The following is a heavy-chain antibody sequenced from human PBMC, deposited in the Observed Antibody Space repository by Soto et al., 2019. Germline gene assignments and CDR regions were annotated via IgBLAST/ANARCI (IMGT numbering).Heavy chain of an antibody. V-gene: IGHV1-69*12. J-gene: IGHJ2*01. Sequence: QVQLVQSGAEVKKPGSSVKVSCKASGGTFSSYAFSWVRQAPGQGLEWMGGIIPIFGTTSYAQKFLGRVTITADESTTTAYRGLRSLRSEDTAVYYGAGEKTQLYYEGSGSWFFGTWGRGTLVTVSS. CDR2: IIPIFGTT. D-gene: IGHD3-22*01. CDR1: GGTFSSYA. CDR3: AGEKTQLYYEGSGSWFFGT.